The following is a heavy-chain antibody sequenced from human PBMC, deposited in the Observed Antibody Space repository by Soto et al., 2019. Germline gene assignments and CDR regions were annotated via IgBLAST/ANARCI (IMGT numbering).Heavy chain of an antibody. V-gene: IGHV4-39*01. CDR1: GGSISSSSYY. CDR3: ARSRTTVVTLDY. J-gene: IGHJ4*02. Sequence: QLQLQESGPGLVKPSETLSLTCTVSGGSISSSSYYWGWIRQPPGKGLEWIGSIYYSGSTYYNPSLKSRVTISVDTSNNQFSLKLSSVTAADTAVYYCARSRTTVVTLDYWGQGTLVTVSS. D-gene: IGHD4-17*01. CDR2: IYYSGST.